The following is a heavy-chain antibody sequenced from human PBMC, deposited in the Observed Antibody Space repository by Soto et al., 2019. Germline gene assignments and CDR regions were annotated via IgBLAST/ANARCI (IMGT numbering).Heavy chain of an antibody. Sequence: GGSLRLSCTASGFTFGDYAMSWFRQAPGKGLEWVGFIRSKAYGGTTEYAASVKGRFTISRDDSKSIAYLQMNSLKTEDTAVYYCTRAFSLAARRPDEAFDIWGQGTMVTVSS. V-gene: IGHV3-49*03. CDR1: GFTFGDYA. CDR3: TRAFSLAARRPDEAFDI. CDR2: IRSKAYGGTT. J-gene: IGHJ3*02.